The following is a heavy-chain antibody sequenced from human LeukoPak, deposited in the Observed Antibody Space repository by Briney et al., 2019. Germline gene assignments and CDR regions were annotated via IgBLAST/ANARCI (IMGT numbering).Heavy chain of an antibody. CDR1: GAPVTSHH. Sequence: PSETLSLTCGVSGAPVTSHHWAWIRQPAGKGLEWVGRVHFSGSTNYNPSLRSRVAISLDKSKNELSLTLKSVSAADTAIYYCARSSRWYGNFDYWGQGMSVTVSS. CDR2: VHFSGST. V-gene: IGHV4-4*07. J-gene: IGHJ4*02. CDR3: ARSSRWYGNFDY. D-gene: IGHD6-19*01.